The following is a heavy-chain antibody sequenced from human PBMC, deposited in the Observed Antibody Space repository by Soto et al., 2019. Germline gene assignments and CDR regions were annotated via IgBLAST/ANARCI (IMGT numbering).Heavy chain of an antibody. CDR1: GCTFSSYA. CDR2: IIPIFGTA. J-gene: IGHJ6*02. CDR3: AREVKLITIFGVVTPDYYYYGMDV. D-gene: IGHD3-3*01. V-gene: IGHV1-69*13. Sequence: SVKVSCKASGCTFSSYAISWVRQAPGQGLEWMGGIIPIFGTANYAQKFQGRVTITADESTSTAYMELSSLRSEDTAVYYCAREVKLITIFGVVTPDYYYYGMDVWGQGTTVTVSS.